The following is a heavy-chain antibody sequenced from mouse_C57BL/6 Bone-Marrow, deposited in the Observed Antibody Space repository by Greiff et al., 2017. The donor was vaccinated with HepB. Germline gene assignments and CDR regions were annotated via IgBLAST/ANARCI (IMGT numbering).Heavy chain of an antibody. CDR1: GYSITSGYY. D-gene: IGHD3-2*02. Sequence: EVKLQESGPGLVKPSQSLSLTCSVTGYSITSGYYWNWIRQFPGNKLEWMGYISYDGSNNYNPSLKNRISITRDTYKNQFFLKLNSVTTEDTATYYCARRKDSSVSFAYWGQGTLVTVSA. J-gene: IGHJ3*01. V-gene: IGHV3-6*01. CDR3: ARRKDSSVSFAY. CDR2: ISYDGSN.